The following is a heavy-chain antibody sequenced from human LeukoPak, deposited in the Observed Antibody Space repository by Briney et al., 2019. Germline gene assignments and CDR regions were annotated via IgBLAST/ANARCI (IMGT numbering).Heavy chain of an antibody. D-gene: IGHD2/OR15-2a*01. Sequence: SETPSLTCTVSGASISRQYWRWIRQPPGKALEWVGYDYHSGTTNYNPSLKSRVAISVDTSRIQFSLKLSSMTAADTAVYYCARGSTSADDYWGQGTLVTVSS. V-gene: IGHV4-59*11. CDR3: ARGSTSADDY. J-gene: IGHJ4*02. CDR1: GASISRQY. CDR2: DYHSGTT.